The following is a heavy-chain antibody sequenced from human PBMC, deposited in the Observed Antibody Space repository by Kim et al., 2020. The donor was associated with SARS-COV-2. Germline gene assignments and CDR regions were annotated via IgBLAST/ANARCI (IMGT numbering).Heavy chain of an antibody. CDR1: GGSISSGGYS. D-gene: IGHD7-27*01. CDR2: IYHSGST. CDR3: ARGGESWGFYYFDY. V-gene: IGHV4-30-2*01. Sequence: SETLSLTCAVSGGSISSGGYSWSWIRQPPGKGLEWIGYIYHSGSTYYNPSLKSRVTISVDRSKNQFSLKLSSVTAADTAVYYCARGGESWGFYYFDYWGQGTLVTVSS. J-gene: IGHJ4*02.